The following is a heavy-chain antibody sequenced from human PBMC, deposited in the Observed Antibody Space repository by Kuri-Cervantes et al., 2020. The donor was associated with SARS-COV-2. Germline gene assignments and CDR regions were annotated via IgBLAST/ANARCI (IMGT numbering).Heavy chain of an antibody. CDR1: GYTFTSYA. CDR3: ARSVLLWSPARDGMDV. CDR2: INAGNGNT. Sequence: ASVKVSCKASGYTFTSYAMHWVRQAPGQRLEWMGWINAGNGNTKYSQKFQGRVTITRDTSASTAYMELSSLRSEDTAVYYCARSVLLWSPARDGMDVWGQGTMVTVSS. D-gene: IGHD3-10*01. J-gene: IGHJ6*02. V-gene: IGHV1-3*01.